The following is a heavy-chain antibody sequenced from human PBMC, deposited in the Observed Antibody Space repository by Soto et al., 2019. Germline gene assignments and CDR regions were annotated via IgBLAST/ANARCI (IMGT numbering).Heavy chain of an antibody. Sequence: EVQLVESGGGLVQPGGSLRLSCAASGFTFSSYEMNWVRQAPGQGLEWVSYISSSGSTIYYADSVKGRFTISRDNAKNSLYLQMNSLRAEDTAVYYCARGCTFGGVIVLPYFDYWGQGTLVTVSS. CDR3: ARGCTFGGVIVLPYFDY. J-gene: IGHJ4*02. V-gene: IGHV3-48*03. D-gene: IGHD3-16*02. CDR2: ISSSGSTI. CDR1: GFTFSSYE.